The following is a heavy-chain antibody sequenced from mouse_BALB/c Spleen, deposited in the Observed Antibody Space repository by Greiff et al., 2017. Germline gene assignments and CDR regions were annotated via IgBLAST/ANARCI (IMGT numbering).Heavy chain of an antibody. V-gene: IGHV5-6-5*01. D-gene: IGHD2-3*01. Sequence: DVKLVESGGGLVKPGGSLKLSCAASGFTFSSYAMSWVRQTPEKRLEWVASISSGGSTYYPDSVKGRFTISRDNARNILYLQMSSLRSEDTAMYYCARKGDDHWYFDVWGAGTTVTVSS. J-gene: IGHJ1*01. CDR3: ARKGDDHWYFDV. CDR2: ISSGGST. CDR1: GFTFSSYA.